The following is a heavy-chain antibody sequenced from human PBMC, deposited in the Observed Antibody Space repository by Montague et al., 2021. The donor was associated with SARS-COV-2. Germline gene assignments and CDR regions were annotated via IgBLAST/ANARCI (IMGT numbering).Heavy chain of an antibody. CDR1: GFPFSGYE. D-gene: IGHD3-3*01. CDR3: ARVRARITIFGGGPGDY. V-gene: IGHV3-48*03. Sequence: SLRLSCAASGFPFSGYEMNWVRQAPGKGLEWVSYISSSGSTIYYADSXKGRFTISRDNAKNSLYLQMNSLRAEDTAVYYCARVRARITIFGGGPGDYWGQGTLVTVSS. CDR2: ISSSGSTI. J-gene: IGHJ4*02.